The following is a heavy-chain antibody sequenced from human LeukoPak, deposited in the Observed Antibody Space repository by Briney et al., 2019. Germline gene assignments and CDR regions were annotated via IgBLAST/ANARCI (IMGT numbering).Heavy chain of an antibody. V-gene: IGHV3-20*04. CDR2: INWNGGST. Sequence: GGSLRLSCAASGFTFDDYGMSWVRQAPGKGLEWVSGINWNGGSTGYADSVKGRFTISRDNAKNSLYLQMNSLRAEDTAVYYCARGRLAAAGYSINYYYYYYMDVWGKGTTVTVSS. CDR1: GFTFDDYG. CDR3: ARGRLAAAGYSINYYYYYYMDV. D-gene: IGHD6-13*01. J-gene: IGHJ6*03.